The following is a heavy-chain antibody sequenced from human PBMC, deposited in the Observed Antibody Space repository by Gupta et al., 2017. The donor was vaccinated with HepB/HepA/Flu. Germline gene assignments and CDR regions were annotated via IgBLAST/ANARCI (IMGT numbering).Heavy chain of an antibody. CDR3: AKDRGGLQDV. CDR2: ISYDGNTK. Sequence: QVQLVESGGGVVQPGRALRLPCAASGFTFRSYGMHWVRQAPGKGLEGVAVISYDGNTKYDADSVKGRFTISRDNSKNTLYLQMDSLRLEDTAVYYCAKDRGGLQDVGGKGTTVTVSS. J-gene: IGHJ6*04. CDR1: GFTFRSYG. V-gene: IGHV3-30*18. D-gene: IGHD3-16*01.